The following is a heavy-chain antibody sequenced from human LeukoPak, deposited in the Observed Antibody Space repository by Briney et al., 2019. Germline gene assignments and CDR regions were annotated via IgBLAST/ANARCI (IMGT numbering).Heavy chain of an antibody. J-gene: IGHJ1*01. CDR2: LFYSGNT. V-gene: IGHV4-59*01. CDR1: GGSISSYY. Sequence: PSETLSLTCTVSGGSISSYYGSWIRQPPGKGLEWIGYLFYSGNTNSNPSLKSRVTISADTSKNQFSLRLTSVTAADTAVYFCGRVRTGNTGSPEYFEDWGQGTLVTVSS. CDR3: GRVRTGNTGSPEYFED. D-gene: IGHD5-12*01.